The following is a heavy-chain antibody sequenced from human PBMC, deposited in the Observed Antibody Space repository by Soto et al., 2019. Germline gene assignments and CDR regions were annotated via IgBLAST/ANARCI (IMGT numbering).Heavy chain of an antibody. CDR1: GDSVSSNSAA. CDR2: TYYRSKWYN. D-gene: IGHD3-22*01. CDR3: ARGYYDSSGYYYYYGMDV. V-gene: IGHV6-1*01. Sequence: QSQTLSLTCAISGDSVSSNSAAWNWIRQSPSRGLEWLGRTYYRSKWYNDYAVSVKSRITINPDTSKNQFSLQLNSVTPEDTAVYYCARGYYDSSGYYYYYGMDVWGQGTTVTVSS. J-gene: IGHJ6*02.